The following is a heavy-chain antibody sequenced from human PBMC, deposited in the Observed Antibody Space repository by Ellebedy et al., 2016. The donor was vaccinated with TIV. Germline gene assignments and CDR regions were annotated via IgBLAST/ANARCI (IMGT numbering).Heavy chain of an antibody. CDR2: ISYDGSNK. CDR1: GFTFSSYG. J-gene: IGHJ4*02. CDR3: ARANFEYSSNFDY. V-gene: IGHV3-30*03. D-gene: IGHD6-6*01. Sequence: GGSLRLXCAASGFTFSSYGMHWVRQAPGKGLEWVAVISYDGSNKYYADSVKGRFTISRDNSKNTLYLQMNSLRAEDTAVYYCARANFEYSSNFDYWGQGTLVTVSS.